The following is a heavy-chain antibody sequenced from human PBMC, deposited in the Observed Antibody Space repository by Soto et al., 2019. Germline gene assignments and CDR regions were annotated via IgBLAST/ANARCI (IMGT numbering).Heavy chain of an antibody. CDR2: IWYDGSNK. J-gene: IGHJ6*02. V-gene: IGHV3-33*01. D-gene: IGHD4-17*01. Sequence: GGSLRLSCAASGFTFSSYGMHWVRQAPGKGLEWVAVIWYDGSNKYYADSVKGRFTMSRDNSKNTLYLQMNGLRAEDTAVYYCARDIVYGDYGYYYYGMDVWGQGTTVTVSS. CDR3: ARDIVYGDYGYYYYGMDV. CDR1: GFTFSSYG.